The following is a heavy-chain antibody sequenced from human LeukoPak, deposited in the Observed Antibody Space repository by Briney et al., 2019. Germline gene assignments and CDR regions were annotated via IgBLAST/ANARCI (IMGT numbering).Heavy chain of an antibody. V-gene: IGHV3-23*01. CDR2: ISGSGGST. J-gene: IGHJ4*02. Sequence: AGGSLRLSCAASGFTFSNYAMHWVRQAPGKGLEWVSAISGSGGSTYYADSVKGRFTISRDNSKNTLYLQMNSLRAEDTAVYYCAKAYSSSWEIDYWGQGTLVTVSS. D-gene: IGHD6-13*01. CDR1: GFTFSNYA. CDR3: AKAYSSSWEIDY.